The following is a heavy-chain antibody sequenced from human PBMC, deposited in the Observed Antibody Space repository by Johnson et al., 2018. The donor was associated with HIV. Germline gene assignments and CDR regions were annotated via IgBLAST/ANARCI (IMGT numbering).Heavy chain of an antibody. V-gene: IGHV3-30*04. CDR1: GFTFSSYA. Sequence: QVQLVESGGGVVQPGRSLRLSCAASGFTFSSYAMHWVRQAPGKGLEWVSIILSDGSNIYYPDSVKGRFTISRDNSKNTLYLQMNSRRAEYTAVYYCARGGGWATDAFDIWGQGTMVTVSS. CDR3: ARGGGWATDAFDI. D-gene: IGHD5-12*01. J-gene: IGHJ3*02. CDR2: ILSDGSNI.